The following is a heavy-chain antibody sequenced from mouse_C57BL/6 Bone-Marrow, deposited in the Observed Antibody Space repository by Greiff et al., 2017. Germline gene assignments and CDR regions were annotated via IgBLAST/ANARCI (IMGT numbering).Heavy chain of an antibody. J-gene: IGHJ4*01. CDR1: GYTFTSYW. CDR3: ARSRVATVVATEPYYAMDY. CDR2: INPSNGGT. V-gene: IGHV1-53*01. Sequence: VQLQQPGTELVKPGASVKLSCKASGYTFTSYWMHWVKQRPGQGLEWIGNINPSNGGTNYNEKFKSKATLTVDKSSSTAYMQLSSLTSEDSAVYYCARSRVATVVATEPYYAMDYWGQGTSVTVSS. D-gene: IGHD1-1*01.